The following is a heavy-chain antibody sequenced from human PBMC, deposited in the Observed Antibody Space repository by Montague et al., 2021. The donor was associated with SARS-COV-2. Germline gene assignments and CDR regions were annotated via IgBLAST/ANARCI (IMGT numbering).Heavy chain of an antibody. J-gene: IGHJ4*02. CDR1: GGSFSDYH. V-gene: IGHV4-34*01. D-gene: IGHD1-1*01. Sequence: SETLSLTCAVYGGSFSDYHWTWIRQSPGEGLEWIGQINYGGSTKYNPSLKSRVTISIGTSKNQFSLKLTSVTAADTAVYYCARGAPGYWGQRTLVTVSS. CDR2: INYGGST. CDR3: ARGAPGY.